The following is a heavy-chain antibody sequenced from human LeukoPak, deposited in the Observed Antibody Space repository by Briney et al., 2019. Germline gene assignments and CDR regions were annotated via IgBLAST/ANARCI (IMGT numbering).Heavy chain of an antibody. Sequence: GASVKVSCKASGYTFTSYGISWVRQAPGQGLEWMGGIIPIFGTANYAQKFQGRVTITADESTSTAYMELSSLRSEDTAVYYCARGIMITFGGVYYFDYWGQGTLVTVSS. V-gene: IGHV1-69*13. J-gene: IGHJ4*02. CDR1: GYTFTSYG. D-gene: IGHD3-16*01. CDR3: ARGIMITFGGVYYFDY. CDR2: IIPIFGTA.